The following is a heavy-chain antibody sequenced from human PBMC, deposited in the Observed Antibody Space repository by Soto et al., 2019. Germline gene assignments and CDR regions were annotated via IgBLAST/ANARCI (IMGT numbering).Heavy chain of an antibody. Sequence: LKISCKGYGDSFTTYLIGWVRQMPGKGLEWMVIIYPCDSDTRYSPSFKCQVTISADKSIHTAYLQWSSLKASDTAMYYCASQPPGTSVGRQDYGLHXWGQGTTVTVS. CDR3: ASQPPGTSVGRQDYGLHX. CDR2: IYPCDSDT. CDR1: GDSFTTYL. D-gene: IGHD1-7*01. J-gene: IGHJ6*02. V-gene: IGHV5-51*01.